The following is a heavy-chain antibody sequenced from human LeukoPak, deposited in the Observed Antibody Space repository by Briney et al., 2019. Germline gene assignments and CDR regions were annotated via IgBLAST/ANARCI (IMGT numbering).Heavy chain of an antibody. CDR3: AKERFGELLYPYGMDV. CDR1: GFTFRSHG. D-gene: IGHD3-10*01. CDR2: ISYDGSKK. V-gene: IGHV3-30*18. Sequence: PGGSLRLSCAASGFTFRSHGMHWVRQAPGKGLEWVAGISYDGSKKYYADSVKGRFTISRDNSKNTLYLQMNSLRAEDTAVYYCAKERFGELLYPYGMDVWGQGTTVTVSS. J-gene: IGHJ6*02.